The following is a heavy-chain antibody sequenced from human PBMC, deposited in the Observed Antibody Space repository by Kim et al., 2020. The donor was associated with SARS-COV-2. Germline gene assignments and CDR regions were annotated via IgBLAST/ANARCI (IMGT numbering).Heavy chain of an antibody. CDR3: ARRGGGSSPAHRMNYYYYGMDV. CDR1: GYSFTSYW. Sequence: GESLKISCKGSGYSFTSYWIGWVRQMPGKGLEWMGIIYPGDSDTRYSPSFQGQVTISADKSISTAYLQWSSLKASDTAMYYCARRGGGSSPAHRMNYYYYGMDVWGQGTTVTVSS. V-gene: IGHV5-51*01. CDR2: IYPGDSDT. J-gene: IGHJ6*02. D-gene: IGHD2-15*01.